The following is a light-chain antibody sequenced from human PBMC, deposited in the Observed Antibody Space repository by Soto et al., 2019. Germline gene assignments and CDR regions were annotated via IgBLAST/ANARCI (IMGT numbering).Light chain of an antibody. CDR2: GAS. CDR3: QQYSGLTLT. Sequence: EVVLTQSPGTLSLSPGERVTLSCRASQSVSSNYLAWYQHKPSQAPRLLIFGASNRATGIPGRFSGSGSGTDFTLTISGLEPEDLAVYYCQQYSGLTLTFGGGTKLYI. V-gene: IGKV3-20*01. CDR1: QSVSSNY. J-gene: IGKJ4*01.